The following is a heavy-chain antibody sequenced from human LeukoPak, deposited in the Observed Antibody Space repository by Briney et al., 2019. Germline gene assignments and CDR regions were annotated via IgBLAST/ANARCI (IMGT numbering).Heavy chain of an antibody. V-gene: IGHV3-7*03. CDR1: GFTFSSYW. D-gene: IGHD3-22*01. CDR3: AKSFTYYYDSSGYSFQH. Sequence: GGSLRLSCAASGFTFSSYWMSWVRQAPGKGLEWVANIKQDGSEKYYVDSVKGRFTISRDNAKNSLYLQMNSLRAEDTALYYCAKSFTYYYDSSGYSFQHWGQGTLVTVSS. CDR2: IKQDGSEK. J-gene: IGHJ1*01.